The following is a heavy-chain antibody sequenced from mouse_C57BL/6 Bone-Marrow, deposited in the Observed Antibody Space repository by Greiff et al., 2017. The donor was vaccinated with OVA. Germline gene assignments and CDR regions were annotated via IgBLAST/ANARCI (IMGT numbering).Heavy chain of an antibody. CDR3: AIFNCPFWYFDV. CDR1: GYAFSSYW. Sequence: QVQLKQSGAELVKPGASVKISCKASGYAFSSYWMNWVKQRPGKGLEWIGQIYPGDGDTNYNGKFKGKATLTADKSSSTAYMQLSSLTSEDSAVYVCAIFNCPFWYFDVWGTGTTVTVSS. CDR2: IYPGDGDT. D-gene: IGHD4-1*02. V-gene: IGHV1-80*01. J-gene: IGHJ1*03.